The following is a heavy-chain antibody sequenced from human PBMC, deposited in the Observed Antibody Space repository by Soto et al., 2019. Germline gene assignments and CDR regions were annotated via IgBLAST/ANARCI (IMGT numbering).Heavy chain of an antibody. D-gene: IGHD4-4*01. CDR3: ASSSGNYGIYYYYGMDV. Sequence: GESLKISCKGSGYSFTSYWISWVRQTPGKGLEWMGRIDPSDSYTNYSPSFQGHVTISADKSISTAYLQWSSLKASDTAMYYCASSSGNYGIYYYYGMDVWGQGTTVTVS. V-gene: IGHV5-10-1*01. CDR1: GYSFTSYW. J-gene: IGHJ6*02. CDR2: IDPSDSYT.